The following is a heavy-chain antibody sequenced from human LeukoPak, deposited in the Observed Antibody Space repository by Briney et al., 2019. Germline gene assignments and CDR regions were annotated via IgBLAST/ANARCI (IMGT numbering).Heavy chain of an antibody. CDR3: ARGVFAHYDFWSGYTYYYYYMDV. CDR2: IYTSGST. CDR1: GGSISSYY. Sequence: SETLSLTCTVSGGSISSYYWSWIRQPAGKGLEWIGRIYTSGSTNYNPSLKSRVTMSVDTSKNQFSLKLSSVTAADTAVYYCARGVFAHYDFWSGYTYYYYYMDVWGKGTTVTVPS. D-gene: IGHD3-3*01. V-gene: IGHV4-4*07. J-gene: IGHJ6*03.